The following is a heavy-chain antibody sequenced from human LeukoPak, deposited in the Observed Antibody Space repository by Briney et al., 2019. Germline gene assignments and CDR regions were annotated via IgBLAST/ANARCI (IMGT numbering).Heavy chain of an antibody. CDR2: IWYDGSNK. CDR3: AKGWAQYYYDSSGYSENYYMDV. J-gene: IGHJ6*03. V-gene: IGHV3-33*06. CDR1: GFTFSSYG. D-gene: IGHD3-22*01. Sequence: GGSLRLSCAASGFTFSSYGMHWVRQAPGKGLEWVAVIWYDGSNKYYADSVKGRFTISRDNSKNTLYLQMNSLRAEDTAVYYCAKGWAQYYYDSSGYSENYYMDVWGKGTMVTVSS.